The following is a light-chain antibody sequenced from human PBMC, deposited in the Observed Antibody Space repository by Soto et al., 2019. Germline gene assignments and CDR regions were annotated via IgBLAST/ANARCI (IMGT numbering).Light chain of an antibody. Sequence: VLTQSPAILSLSVGERATLSCRASRYVGTYVAWYQHKPGQAPRLLVYDASNRATGIPPRFSGSGSGTDFTLTISGLELDDFAVYYCQQRTTWPPPTFGGGTTVEIK. J-gene: IGKJ4*01. CDR2: DAS. V-gene: IGKV3-11*01. CDR1: RYVGTY. CDR3: QQRTTWPPPT.